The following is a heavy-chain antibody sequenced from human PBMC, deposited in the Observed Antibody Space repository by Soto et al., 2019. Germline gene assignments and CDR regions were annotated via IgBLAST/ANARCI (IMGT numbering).Heavy chain of an antibody. CDR2: ISASGGTA. Sequence: PGGSLRLSCAASGFMFSSYAMSWVRQAPGKGLEWVSSISASGGTANLADSVEGRCIISRDNSKSTLYLQMNSLRAEDTAVYYCAKLTYPSDSTGYYYERVSGWIDSWGQGTLVTVSS. CDR1: GFMFSSYA. CDR3: AKLTYPSDSTGYYYERVSGWIDS. D-gene: IGHD3-22*01. J-gene: IGHJ5*01. V-gene: IGHV3-23*01.